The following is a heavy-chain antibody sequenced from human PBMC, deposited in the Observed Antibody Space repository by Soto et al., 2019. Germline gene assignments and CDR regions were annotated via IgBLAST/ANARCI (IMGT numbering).Heavy chain of an antibody. V-gene: IGHV1-2*02. CDR2: INPETGAT. CDR3: ARERNQVISEGMDV. Sequence: GTSVKVSCKASRYTFTGYYVHWVREAPGQGLEWMGWINPETGATSYAQKFQGRVTLSRDTSINTAYLELSSLRFDDAAVYFCARERNQVISEGMDVWGKGTTVTVFS. D-gene: IGHD2-2*01. J-gene: IGHJ6*04. CDR1: RYTFTGYY.